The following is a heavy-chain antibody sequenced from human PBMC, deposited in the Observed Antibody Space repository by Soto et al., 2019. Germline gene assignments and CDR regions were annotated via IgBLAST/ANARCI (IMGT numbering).Heavy chain of an antibody. V-gene: IGHV1-46*03. CDR3: ARDYPYVSSGYSGFYFDY. Sequence: QVQLVQSGAEVKKPGASVKVSCKASGYTFTSYYMDWVRQAPGQGLEWMGIINPSGGSTSYAQKFQGRVTVSRDTSTSTVYMELSSLRSEDTAVYYCARDYPYVSSGYSGFYFDYWGQGTLVTVSS. CDR1: GYTFTSYY. D-gene: IGHD3-22*01. CDR2: INPSGGST. J-gene: IGHJ4*02.